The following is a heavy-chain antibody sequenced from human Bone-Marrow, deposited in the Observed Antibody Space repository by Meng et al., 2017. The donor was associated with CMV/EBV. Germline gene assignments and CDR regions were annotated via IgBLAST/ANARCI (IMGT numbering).Heavy chain of an antibody. CDR3: ASYTYYDFWSGYYFDQPANWLDP. CDR2: IYYSGST. V-gene: IGHV4-39*07. D-gene: IGHD3-3*01. J-gene: IGHJ5*02. Sequence: SETLSLTCTVSGGSISSSSYYWGWIRQPPGKGLEWIGSIYYSGSTYYNPSLKSRVTISVDTSKNQFSLKLSSVTAADTAVYYCASYTYYDFWSGYYFDQPANWLDPWGQGTRVTGSS. CDR1: GGSISSSSYY.